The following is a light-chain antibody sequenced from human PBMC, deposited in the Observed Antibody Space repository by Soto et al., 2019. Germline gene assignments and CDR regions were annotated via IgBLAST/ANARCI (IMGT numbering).Light chain of an antibody. J-gene: IGKJ1*01. V-gene: IGKV3-15*01. CDR2: GAS. CDR3: QQYDYWPPWT. Sequence: EIVMTQSPATLSVSPGERATLSCTASESVSSNLAWYQQKPGQAPRLLMYGASTRAAGTPDRFSGSGSGTEFTLTISSLQSEDFAVYYYQQYDYWPPWTFGQGTKVEIK. CDR1: ESVSSN.